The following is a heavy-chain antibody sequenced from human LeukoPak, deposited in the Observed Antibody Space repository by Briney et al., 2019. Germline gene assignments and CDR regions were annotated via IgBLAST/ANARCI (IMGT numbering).Heavy chain of an antibody. V-gene: IGHV3-23*01. J-gene: IGHJ5*02. CDR2: ISGSGGST. D-gene: IGHD2-2*01. CDR3: AREGSSYQLFNWFDP. Sequence: GGSLRLSCAASGFTFSSYAMSWVRQAPGKGLEWVSVISGSGGSTYYADSVKGRFTISRDNSKNTLYLQMNSLRAEDTALYYCAREGSSYQLFNWFDPWGQGTLVTVSS. CDR1: GFTFSSYA.